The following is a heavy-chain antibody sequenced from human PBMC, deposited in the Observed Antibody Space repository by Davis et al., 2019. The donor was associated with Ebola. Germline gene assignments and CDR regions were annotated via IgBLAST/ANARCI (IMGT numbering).Heavy chain of an antibody. CDR1: GFTFSSYA. CDR3: ARATILDY. J-gene: IGHJ4*03. D-gene: IGHD2-2*01. V-gene: IGHV3-30-3*01. Sequence: GESLKISCAASGFTFSSYAMHWVRQAPGKGLEWVAVISYDGSNKYYADSVKGRFTISRDNSKNTLYLQMNSLRAEDTAVYYCARATILDYWGQGTTVTVSS. CDR2: ISYDGSNK.